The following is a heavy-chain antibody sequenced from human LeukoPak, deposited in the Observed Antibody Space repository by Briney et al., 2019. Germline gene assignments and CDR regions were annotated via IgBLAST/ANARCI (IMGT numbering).Heavy chain of an antibody. CDR2: INTNTGNP. Sequence: ASVKVSCKASGYTFTSYAMNWVRQAPGQGLEWMGWINTNTGNPTYAQGFTGRFVFSLDTSVSTAYLQISSLKAEDTAVYYCAKDTGSPADAITMEDNAFDIWGQGTMVTVSS. J-gene: IGHJ3*02. D-gene: IGHD3-3*01. CDR3: AKDTGSPADAITMEDNAFDI. V-gene: IGHV7-4-1*02. CDR1: GYTFTSYA.